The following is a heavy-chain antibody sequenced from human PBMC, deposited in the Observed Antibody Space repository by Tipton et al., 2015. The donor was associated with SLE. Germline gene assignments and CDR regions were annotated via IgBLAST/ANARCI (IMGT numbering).Heavy chain of an antibody. J-gene: IGHJ3*02. V-gene: IGHV4-61*05. CDR1: GGSISSSSYY. CDR2: IYYSGST. D-gene: IGHD6-19*01. Sequence: TLSLTCTVSGGSISSSSYYWGWIRQPPGKGLEWIGYIYYSGSTSYNPSLKSRVTISVDTSKNQFSLKLSSVTAADTAVYYCARVNSGWHGHDAFDIWGQGTMVTVSS. CDR3: ARVNSGWHGHDAFDI.